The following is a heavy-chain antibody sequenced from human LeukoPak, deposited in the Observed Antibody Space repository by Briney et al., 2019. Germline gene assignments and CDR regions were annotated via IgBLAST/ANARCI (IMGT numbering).Heavy chain of an antibody. CDR1: GFTFDDYA. CDR2: ISWNSGGI. CDR3: AKDTVATVTIKNYYYYGMDV. D-gene: IGHD4-11*01. J-gene: IGHJ6*02. Sequence: GGSLRLSCAASGFTFDDYAMHWVRQAPGKGLEWVSGISWNSGGIGYADSVKGRFTISRDNAKNSLYLQMNSLRAEDTALYYCAKDTVATVTIKNYYYYGMDVWGQGTTVTVSS. V-gene: IGHV3-9*01.